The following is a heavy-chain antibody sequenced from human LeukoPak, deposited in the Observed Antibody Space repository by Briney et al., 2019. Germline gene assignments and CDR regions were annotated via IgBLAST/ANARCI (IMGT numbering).Heavy chain of an antibody. V-gene: IGHV3-74*01. Sequence: GGSLRLSCAASGFTFSSYWMHWVRQAPGKGLVWVSRINSDGSSTSYADSVKGRFTISRDNAKNTLYLQMSSLRAEDTAVYYCARDYGDYPITLDYWGQGTLVTVSS. CDR2: INSDGSST. CDR1: GFTFSSYW. J-gene: IGHJ4*02. D-gene: IGHD4-17*01. CDR3: ARDYGDYPITLDY.